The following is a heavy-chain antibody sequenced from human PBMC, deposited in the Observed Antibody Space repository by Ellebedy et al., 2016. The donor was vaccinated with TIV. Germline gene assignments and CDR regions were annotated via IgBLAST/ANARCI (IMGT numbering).Heavy chain of an antibody. J-gene: IGHJ6*02. V-gene: IGHV1-18*01. CDR2: ISAYNGNT. D-gene: IGHD2-8*01. Sequence: ASVKVSCXASGYTFTSYGISWVRQAPGQGLEWMGWISAYNGNTNYAQKLQGRVTMTTDTSTSTAYMELRSLRSDDTAVYYCARDRRMVYALPHGMDVWGQGTTVTVSS. CDR3: ARDRRMVYALPHGMDV. CDR1: GYTFTSYG.